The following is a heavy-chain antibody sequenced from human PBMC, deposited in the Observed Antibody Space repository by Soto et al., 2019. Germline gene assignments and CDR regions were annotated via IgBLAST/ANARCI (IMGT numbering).Heavy chain of an antibody. CDR3: ARQGALYYDFWGGAAGDENYGMDV. CDR1: GGTFSSYA. V-gene: IGHV1-69*01. J-gene: IGHJ6*02. Sequence: QVQLVQSGAEVKKPGSSVKVSCKASGGTFSSYAISWVRQAPGQGLEWMGGIIPIFGTANYAQKFQGRVTITADESTSTAYMELSSLRSEDTAVYYCARQGALYYDFWGGAAGDENYGMDVWGQGTTVTVSS. CDR2: IIPIFGTA. D-gene: IGHD3-3*01.